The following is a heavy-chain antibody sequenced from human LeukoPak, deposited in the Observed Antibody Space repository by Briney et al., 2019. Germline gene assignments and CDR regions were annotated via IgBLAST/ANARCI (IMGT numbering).Heavy chain of an antibody. CDR1: GGSISSYY. J-gene: IGHJ4*02. V-gene: IGHV4-59*08. Sequence: SETLSLTCTVSGGSISSYYWSWIRQPPGKGLEWIGCIYYSGSTNYNPSLKSRVTISVDTSKNQFSLKLSSVTAADTAVYYCARGGWELGPYYFDYWGQGTLVTVSS. D-gene: IGHD1-26*01. CDR3: ARGGWELGPYYFDY. CDR2: IYYSGST.